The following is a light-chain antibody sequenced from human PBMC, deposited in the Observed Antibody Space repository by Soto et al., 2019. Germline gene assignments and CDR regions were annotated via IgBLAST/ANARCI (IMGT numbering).Light chain of an antibody. CDR1: SSDVGGYNY. CDR3: SSYTSSSTVV. CDR2: EVS. Sequence: QSVLTQPASVSGSPGQSITISCTGTSSDVGGYNYVSWYQQHPGKAPKLMISEVSNRPSGVSNRFSGSKSGNTASLTISGLQAEDEADYYCSSYTSSSTVVFGGGTKVTV. J-gene: IGLJ2*01. V-gene: IGLV2-14*01.